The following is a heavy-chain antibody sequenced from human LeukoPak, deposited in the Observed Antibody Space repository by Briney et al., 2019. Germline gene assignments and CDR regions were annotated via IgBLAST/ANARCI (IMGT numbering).Heavy chain of an antibody. J-gene: IGHJ4*02. CDR3: ARDGGAPGLYFDS. V-gene: IGHV3-7*01. D-gene: IGHD3-3*01. CDR1: DFPFSTYW. Sequence: GGSLRLSCAASDFPFSTYWMNWVRQAPGKGLEWVASLNQDGSEKKYVDSVNGRFTISRDNAKNSVSLQMNSLRVEDTAVYYCARDGGAPGLYFDSWGQGTLVTVSS. CDR2: LNQDGSEK.